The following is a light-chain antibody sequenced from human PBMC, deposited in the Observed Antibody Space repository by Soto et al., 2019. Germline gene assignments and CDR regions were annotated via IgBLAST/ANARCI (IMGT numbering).Light chain of an antibody. CDR2: GAS. CDR1: QSVSSSF. J-gene: IGKJ1*01. Sequence: EMGLTQSPGTMSLSPGERATLSCRASQSVSSSFLAWYQQKPGQAPRLLIYGASNRATGIPDRFSGSGSGTDFNLTISRLEPADFAVYYCQQYVTSPWAFGQGTKVAIE. CDR3: QQYVTSPWA. V-gene: IGKV3-20*01.